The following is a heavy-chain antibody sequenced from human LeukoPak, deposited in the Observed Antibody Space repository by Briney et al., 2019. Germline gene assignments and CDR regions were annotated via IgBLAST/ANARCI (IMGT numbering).Heavy chain of an antibody. D-gene: IGHD3-10*01. CDR1: GYSFTSYW. CDR3: ARHPRDYYGSGSYYPYYYYGMDV. Sequence: GESLQISCKGSGYSFTSYWISWVRQMPGKGLEWMGRIDPSDSYTNYSPSFQGHVTISADKSISTAYLQWSSLKASDTAMYYCARHPRDYYGSGSYYPYYYYGMDVWGKGTTVTVSS. J-gene: IGHJ6*04. CDR2: IDPSDSYT. V-gene: IGHV5-10-1*01.